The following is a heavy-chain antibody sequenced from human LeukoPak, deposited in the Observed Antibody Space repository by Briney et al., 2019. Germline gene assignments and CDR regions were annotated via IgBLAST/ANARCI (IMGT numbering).Heavy chain of an antibody. V-gene: IGHV5-51*01. CDR1: GYIFTNYW. Sequence: GESLKISCKGSGYIFTNYWIGWVRQMPGKGLEWMGIIYPGDSGTRYSPSFQGQVTISADKSIGTAYLQWSSLKASDTAMYYCARELPASGHYDYWGQGTLVTVSS. J-gene: IGHJ4*02. CDR3: ARELPASGHYDY. D-gene: IGHD2-2*01. CDR2: IYPGDSGT.